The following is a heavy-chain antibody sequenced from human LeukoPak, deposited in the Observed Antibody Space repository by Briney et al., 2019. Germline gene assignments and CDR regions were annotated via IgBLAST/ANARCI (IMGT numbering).Heavy chain of an antibody. CDR3: ASSPYSNYSPPYWFDP. CDR2: IYYSGST. J-gene: IGHJ5*02. Sequence: PSETLSLTCTVSGGSISSSSYYWGWIRQPPGKGLEWIGSIYYSGSTYYNPSLKSRVTISVDTSKNQFSLKLSSVTAADTAVYYCASSPYSNYSPPYWFDPWGQGTLVTVSS. CDR1: GGSISSSSYY. D-gene: IGHD4-11*01. V-gene: IGHV4-39*01.